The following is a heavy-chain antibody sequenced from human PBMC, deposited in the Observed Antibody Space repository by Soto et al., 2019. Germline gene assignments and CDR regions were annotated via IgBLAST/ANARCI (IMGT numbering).Heavy chain of an antibody. D-gene: IGHD3-22*01. CDR1: GYTFTSYD. Sequence: ASVKVSCKASGYTFTSYDINWVRQATGQGLEWMGWMNPNSGNTGYAQKFQGRVTMTRNTSISTAYMELSSLRSEDTAVYYCAKVLRGKWLLLRYFDYWGQGTLVTVSS. CDR3: AKVLRGKWLLLRYFDY. J-gene: IGHJ4*02. CDR2: MNPNSGNT. V-gene: IGHV1-8*01.